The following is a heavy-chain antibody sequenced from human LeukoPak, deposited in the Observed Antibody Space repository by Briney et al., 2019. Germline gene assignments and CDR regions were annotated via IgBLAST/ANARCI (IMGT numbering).Heavy chain of an antibody. CDR1: GYTFTGYY. D-gene: IGHD5-12*01. CDR2: INPNSGGT. J-gene: IGHJ4*02. Sequence: ASVKVSCKASGYTFTGYYMHWVRQAPGQGLEWMGRINPNSGGTNYAQKFQGRVTVTRDTSISTAYMELSRLRSDDTAVYYCARKPYSGYDVDYWGQGTLVTVSS. V-gene: IGHV1-2*06. CDR3: ARKPYSGYDVDY.